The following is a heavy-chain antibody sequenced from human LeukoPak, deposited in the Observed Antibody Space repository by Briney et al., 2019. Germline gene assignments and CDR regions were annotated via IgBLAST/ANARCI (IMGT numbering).Heavy chain of an antibody. CDR2: IIPIFGTA. CDR1: GGTFSSYA. J-gene: IGHJ4*02. D-gene: IGHD1-14*01. CDR3: ARALWNSETTFDY. Sequence: AASVKVSCKASGGTFSSYAISWVRQAPGQGLKWMGGIIPIFGTANYAQKFQGRVTITADESTSTAYMELSSLRSEDTAVYYCARALWNSETTFDYWGQGTLVTVSS. V-gene: IGHV1-69*13.